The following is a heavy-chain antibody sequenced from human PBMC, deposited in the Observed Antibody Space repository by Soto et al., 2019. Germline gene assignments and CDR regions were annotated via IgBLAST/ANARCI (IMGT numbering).Heavy chain of an antibody. D-gene: IGHD3-16*02. CDR1: GFTFSSYA. V-gene: IGHV3-23*01. CDR3: AKGFPVMITFGGVIAGDY. CDR2: ISGSGGST. Sequence: GGSLRLSCAASGFTFSSYAMSWVRQAPGKGLEWVSAISGSGGSTYYADSVKGRFTISRDNSKNTLYLQMNSLRAEDTAVYYCAKGFPVMITFGGVIAGDYWGQGTLVTVSS. J-gene: IGHJ4*02.